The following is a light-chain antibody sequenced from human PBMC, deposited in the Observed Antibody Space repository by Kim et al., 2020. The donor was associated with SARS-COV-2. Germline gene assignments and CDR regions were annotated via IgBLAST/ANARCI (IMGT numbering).Light chain of an antibody. CDR3: QQSYITPFT. CDR1: QSISSH. J-gene: IGKJ3*01. Sequence: DIQMTQSPSSLSASGGDRVTITCRTTQSISSHLNWYQQKPGRAPKLLISAASTLQGGVPSRFSGSGSETDFTLTISSLQPEDFATYFCQQSYITPFTFGPGTKVDIK. V-gene: IGKV1-39*01. CDR2: AAS.